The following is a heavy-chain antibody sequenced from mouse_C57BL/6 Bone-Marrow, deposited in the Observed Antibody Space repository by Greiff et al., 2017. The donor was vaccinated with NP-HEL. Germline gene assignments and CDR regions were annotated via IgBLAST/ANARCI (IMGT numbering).Heavy chain of an antibody. J-gene: IGHJ1*03. CDR2: ISSGGDYI. V-gene: IGHV5S21*01. D-gene: IGHD1-1*01. Sequence: EVKVEESGEGLVKPGGSLKLSCAASGFTFSSYAMSWVRQTPEKRLEWVAYISSGGDYIYYADTVKGRFTISRDNARNTLYLQMSSLKSEDTAMYYCTRHITTVVATDWYFDVWGTGTTVTVSS. CDR3: TRHITTVVATDWYFDV. CDR1: GFTFSSYA.